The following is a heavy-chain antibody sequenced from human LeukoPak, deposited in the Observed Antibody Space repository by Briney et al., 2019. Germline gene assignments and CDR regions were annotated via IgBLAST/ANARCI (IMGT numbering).Heavy chain of an antibody. CDR2: INHSGST. CDR1: GFTFSDYY. D-gene: IGHD6-6*01. CDR3: ARPSDSSSAGWNAFDI. V-gene: IGHV4-34*01. J-gene: IGHJ3*02. Sequence: GSLRLSCAASGFTFSDYYMSWIRQPPGKGLEWIGEINHSGSTNYNPSLKSRVTISVDTSKNQFSLKLSSVTAADTAVYYCARPSDSSSAGWNAFDIWGQGTMVTVSS.